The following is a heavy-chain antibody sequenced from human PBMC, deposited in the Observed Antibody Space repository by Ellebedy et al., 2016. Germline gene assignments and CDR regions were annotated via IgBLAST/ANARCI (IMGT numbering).Heavy chain of an antibody. CDR1: GFTFSSYA. CDR2: ISGSGGST. D-gene: IGHD4-17*01. Sequence: GESLKISXAASGFTFSSYAMSWVRQAPGKGLEWVSGISGSGGSTYYTDSVKGRFTISRDNSKNTLYLQMNSLRAEDTAVYYCAKRGGGLTTVTRFFDYWGQGTLVTVSS. V-gene: IGHV3-23*01. J-gene: IGHJ4*02. CDR3: AKRGGGLTTVTRFFDY.